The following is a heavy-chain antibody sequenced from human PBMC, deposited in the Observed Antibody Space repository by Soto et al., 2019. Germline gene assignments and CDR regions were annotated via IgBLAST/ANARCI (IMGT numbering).Heavy chain of an antibody. D-gene: IGHD3-22*01. CDR1: GGTFSSYT. CDR2: IIPILGIA. Sequence: QVQLVQSGAEVKKPGSSVKVSCKASGGTFSSYTISWVRQAPGQGLEWMGRIIPILGIANYAQKFQGRVTINADKPTSTAYKELGSLGTEDTAVYYCARDVGHDSRWSGVEDAFYIWGQGKMGTVSS. J-gene: IGHJ3*02. CDR3: ARDVGHDSRWSGVEDAFYI. V-gene: IGHV1-69*08.